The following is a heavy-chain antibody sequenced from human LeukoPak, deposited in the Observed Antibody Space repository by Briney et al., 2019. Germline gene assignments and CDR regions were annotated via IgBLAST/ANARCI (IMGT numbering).Heavy chain of an antibody. CDR2: INPSGGST. CDR1: GYTFTSYY. D-gene: IGHD5-18*01. CDR3: ARVREDTAMVDYYYYGMDV. J-gene: IGHJ6*02. V-gene: IGHV1-46*01. Sequence: ASVKVSCKASGYTFTSYYMHWVRQAPGQGLEWMGIINPSGGSTSYAQKFQGRVTMTRDTSTSTVYMELSSLRSEDTAVYYCARVREDTAMVDYYYYGMDVWGRGTTVTVSS.